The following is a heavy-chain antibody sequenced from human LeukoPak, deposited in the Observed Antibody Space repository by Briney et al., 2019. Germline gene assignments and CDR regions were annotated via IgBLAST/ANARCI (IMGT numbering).Heavy chain of an antibody. CDR1: GFSFSSYA. D-gene: IGHD6-19*01. CDR2: VNGRGDST. J-gene: IGHJ4*02. CDR3: ARVLGVAAHPYIDY. V-gene: IGHV3-23*01. Sequence: GGSLRLSCAASGFSFSSYAMSWVRKAPGKGREWVSGVNGRGDSTVYADSVKGRFTISRDNSKNTLYLQMNSLRAEDTAVYYCARVLGVAAHPYIDYWGQGTLVTVSS.